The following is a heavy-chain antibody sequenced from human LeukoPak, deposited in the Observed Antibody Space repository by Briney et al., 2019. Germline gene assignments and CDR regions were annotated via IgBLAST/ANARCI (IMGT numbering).Heavy chain of an antibody. J-gene: IGHJ4*02. CDR1: GGSISSSSYY. CDR3: ARLAAYYDSSGYSYYFDY. Sequence: SETLSLTCTVSGGSISSSSYYWGWIRQPPGKGLEWLGSIYYSGNTYDNPSLKCRVTMSVDTSKNQFSLKLSSVTAADTAVYYCARLAAYYDSSGYSYYFDYWGQGTLVTVSS. CDR2: IYYSGNT. D-gene: IGHD3-22*01. V-gene: IGHV4-39*01.